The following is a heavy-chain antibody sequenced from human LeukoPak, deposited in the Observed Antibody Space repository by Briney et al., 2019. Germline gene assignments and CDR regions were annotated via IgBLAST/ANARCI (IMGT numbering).Heavy chain of an antibody. J-gene: IGHJ6*02. Sequence: SQTLSLTCTVSGGSISSGDYYWSWIRQPPGKGLEWIGYIYYSGSTNYNPSLKSRVTISVDTSKNQFSLKLSSVTAADTAVYYCARDGFYDSSGYRAYGMDVWGQGTTVTVSS. V-gene: IGHV4-61*08. CDR3: ARDGFYDSSGYRAYGMDV. CDR2: IYYSGST. D-gene: IGHD3-22*01. CDR1: GGSISSGDYY.